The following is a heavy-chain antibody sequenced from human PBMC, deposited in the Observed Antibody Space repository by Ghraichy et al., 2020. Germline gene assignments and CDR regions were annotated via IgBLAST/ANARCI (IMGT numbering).Heavy chain of an antibody. CDR1: GYNFRNFD. CDR2: INPNSDDP. CDR3: ARAWGAAPPYYYMDV. J-gene: IGHJ6*03. Sequence: ASVKVSCKASGYNFRNFDITWVRQATGQGLEWLGGINPNSDDPMLAQKFQGRLTLTRDPSISTFYMELSGLRSDDTAVYFCARAWGAAPPYYYMDVWGKGTTVTVSS. D-gene: IGHD3-16*01. V-gene: IGHV1-8*02.